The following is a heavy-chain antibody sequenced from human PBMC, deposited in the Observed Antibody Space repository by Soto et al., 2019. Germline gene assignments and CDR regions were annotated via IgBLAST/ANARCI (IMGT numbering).Heavy chain of an antibody. J-gene: IGHJ6*02. V-gene: IGHV3-23*01. CDR1: GFTFSSYA. D-gene: IGHD3-22*01. CDR2: ISGSGGST. CDR3: ARDGYYYDSSGYYRLGGMDV. Sequence: GGSLRLSCAASGFTFSSYAMSWVRQAPGKGLEWVSAISGSGGSTYYADSVKGRFTISRDNSKNTLYLQMNSLRAEDTAVYYCARDGYYYDSSGYYRLGGMDVWGQGTTVTVS.